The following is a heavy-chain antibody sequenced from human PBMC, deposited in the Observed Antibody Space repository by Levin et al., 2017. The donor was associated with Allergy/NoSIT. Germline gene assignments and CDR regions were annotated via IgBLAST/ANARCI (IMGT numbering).Heavy chain of an antibody. V-gene: IGHV4-39*01. D-gene: IGHD5-18*01. CDR1: GGSISSSSYY. Sequence: SQTLSLTCTVSGGSISSSSYYWGWIRQPPGKGLEWIGSIYYSGSTYYNPSLKSRVTISVDTSKNQFSLKLSSVTAADTAVYYCARQGGYSSGYVNFWGQGTLVTVSS. J-gene: IGHJ4*02. CDR2: IYYSGST. CDR3: ARQGGYSSGYVNF.